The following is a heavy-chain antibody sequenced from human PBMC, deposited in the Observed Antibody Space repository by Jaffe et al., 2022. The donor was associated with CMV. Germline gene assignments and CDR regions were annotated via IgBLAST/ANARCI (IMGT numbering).Heavy chain of an antibody. CDR1: GFTFDDYG. J-gene: IGHJ4*02. CDR2: INWNGGST. CDR3: VRGYSSGWRGPLDY. V-gene: IGHV3-20*01. Sequence: EVQLVESGGGVVRPGGSLRLSCAASGFTFDDYGMSWVRQAPGKGLEWVSGINWNGGSTGYADSVKGRFTISRDNAKNSLYLQMNSLRAEDTALLWCVRGYSSGWRGPLDYWGQGTLVTVSS. D-gene: IGHD6-19*01.